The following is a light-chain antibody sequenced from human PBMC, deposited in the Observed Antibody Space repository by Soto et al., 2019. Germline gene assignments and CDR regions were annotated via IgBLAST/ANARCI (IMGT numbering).Light chain of an antibody. V-gene: IGLV1-40*01. CDR1: SSNIGAGYN. J-gene: IGLJ1*01. CDR2: GNS. CDR3: QSYDGSLTGLYV. Sequence: VVTQPPSVSGAPGQRVTISCTGSSSNIGAGYNVHWYQQFPGTAPRLLIFGNSNRPSGVPDRFSGSKSGSSASLAITGLQAEDEADYYCQSYDGSLTGLYVFGAGTKLTVL.